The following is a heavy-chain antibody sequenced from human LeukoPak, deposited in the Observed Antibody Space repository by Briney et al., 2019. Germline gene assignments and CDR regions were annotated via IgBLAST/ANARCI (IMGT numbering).Heavy chain of an antibody. D-gene: IGHD3-22*01. Sequence: SGPTLVKPTQTLTLTCTFSGFSLTTSGVGVGWIRQPPGKALEWLALINWDDQKVFSPSLQSRLSITKDTSKNQVVLTMANVDPVDTATYYCAHRRDSSGYQYRYWFAPWGQGTLVTVSS. CDR1: GFSLTTSGVG. CDR3: AHRRDSSGYQYRYWFAP. CDR2: INWDDQK. V-gene: IGHV2-5*02. J-gene: IGHJ5*02.